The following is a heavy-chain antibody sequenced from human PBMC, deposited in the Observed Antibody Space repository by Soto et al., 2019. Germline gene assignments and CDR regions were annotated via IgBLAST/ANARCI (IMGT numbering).Heavy chain of an antibody. CDR2: RNHSGST. CDR3: ACVDFTNGVCCLPPTILGHWFDL. J-gene: IGHJ5*02. CDR1: GGSFSGYY. D-gene: IGHD2-8*01. V-gene: IGHV4-34*01. Sequence: QVQLQQWGAGLLKPSETLSLTCAVYGGSFSGYYWSWIRQPPGQGLEWIGERNHSGSTNYNPSLMSRVPISVATSQHQFYLKLSAVTAAESAGYCGACVDFTNGVCCLPPTILGHWFDLWGQGTLVNVSS.